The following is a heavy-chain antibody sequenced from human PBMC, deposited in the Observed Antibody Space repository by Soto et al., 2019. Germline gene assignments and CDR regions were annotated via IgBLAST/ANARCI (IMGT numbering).Heavy chain of an antibody. CDR2: IWYDGSNK. D-gene: IGHD6-13*01. V-gene: IGHV3-33*01. J-gene: IGHJ4*02. Sequence: GGSLRLSCAASGFTFSSYGMHWVRQAPGKGLEWVAVIWYDGSNKYYADSVKGRSTISRDNSKNTLYLQMNSLRAEDTAVYYCAREVTIAAAGIDYWGQGTLVTVS. CDR3: AREVTIAAAGIDY. CDR1: GFTFSSYG.